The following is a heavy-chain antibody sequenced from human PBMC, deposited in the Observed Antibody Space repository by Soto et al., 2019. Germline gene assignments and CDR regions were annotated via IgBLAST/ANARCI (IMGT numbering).Heavy chain of an antibody. CDR3: ARGSGSYYRTSDY. CDR1: GYTFTSYA. Sequence: WASVKVSCKASGYTFTSYAMHWVRQAPGQRLEWMGWINAGNGNTKYSQKFQGRVTITRDTSASTAYMELSSLRSEDTAVYYCARGSGSYYRTSDYWGQGTLVTVSS. J-gene: IGHJ4*02. CDR2: INAGNGNT. V-gene: IGHV1-3*01. D-gene: IGHD3-10*01.